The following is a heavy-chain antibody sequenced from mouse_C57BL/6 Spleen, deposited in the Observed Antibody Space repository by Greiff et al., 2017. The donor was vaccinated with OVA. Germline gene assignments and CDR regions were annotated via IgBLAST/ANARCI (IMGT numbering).Heavy chain of an antibody. CDR1: GYTFTSYG. V-gene: IGHV1-81*01. D-gene: IGHD2-5*01. CDR3: ARYYSNYGAMDY. CDR2: IYPRSGNT. J-gene: IGHJ4*01. Sequence: VQLQQSGAELARPGASVKLSCKASGYTFTSYGISWVKQRTGQGLEWIGEIYPRSGNTYSNEKFKGKATLTADKSSSTAYMELRSLTAEDSAVYCCARYYSNYGAMDYWGQGTSVTVSS.